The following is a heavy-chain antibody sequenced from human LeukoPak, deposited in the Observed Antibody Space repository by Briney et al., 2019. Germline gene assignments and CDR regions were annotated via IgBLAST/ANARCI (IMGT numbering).Heavy chain of an antibody. CDR1: GFPFSNYG. CDR2: IRYDGTTQ. Sequence: GGSLRLSCTASGFPFSNYGMHWVRQAPGKGLEWVSFIRYDGTTQYYIDSVRGRFTISRDNSKSTLYLQMNSLRPEDTATYYCASGYCTTTSCSHWGQGILVIVSS. J-gene: IGHJ1*01. CDR3: ASGYCTTTSCSH. D-gene: IGHD2-2*01. V-gene: IGHV3-30*02.